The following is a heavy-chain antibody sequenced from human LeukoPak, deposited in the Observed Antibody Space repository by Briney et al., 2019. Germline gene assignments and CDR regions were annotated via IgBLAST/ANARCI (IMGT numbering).Heavy chain of an antibody. CDR3: ARVNDYGDYDNWFDP. CDR1: GYTFTSHD. J-gene: IGHJ5*02. CDR2: MNPNSGNT. V-gene: IGHV1-8*01. D-gene: IGHD4-17*01. Sequence: GASVKVSCKASGYTFTSHDINWVRQATGQGLEWMGWMNPNSGNTAYARKFQGRVTMTRDTSINTAYMELSSLRSEDTAVYYCARVNDYGDYDNWFDPWGQGTLVTVSS.